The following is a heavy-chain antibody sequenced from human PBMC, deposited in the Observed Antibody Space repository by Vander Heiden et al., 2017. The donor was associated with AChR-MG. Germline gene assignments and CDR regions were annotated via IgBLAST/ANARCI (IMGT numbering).Heavy chain of an antibody. CDR2: ISSSGNTI. J-gene: IGHJ6*03. CDR3: ARSYYYFYMDV. CDR1: GFRFRDYY. V-gene: IGHV3-11*01. Sequence: VQLVESGGGVVKPGGSLRLSCAGSGFRFRDYYMTWIRQAPGKGLEWVSYISSSGNTIYYADSVKGRFTISRDNDKNTLYLQMNSLRAEDTAVYYCARSYYYFYMDVWGNGTTVTVSS.